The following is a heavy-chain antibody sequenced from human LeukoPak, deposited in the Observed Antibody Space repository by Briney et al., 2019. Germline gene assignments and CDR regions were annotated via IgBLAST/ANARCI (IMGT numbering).Heavy chain of an antibody. Sequence: GASVKVSCKASGYTFTDYYMHWVRQAPGQGLEWMGWINPNSGDTNYAQKFQGRVTMTRNTSISTAYMELSRLRSDDTAVYYCARFRGSHLDYWGQGTLVTVSS. CDR1: GYTFTDYY. CDR3: ARFRGSHLDY. D-gene: IGHD1-26*01. J-gene: IGHJ4*02. CDR2: INPNSGDT. V-gene: IGHV1-2*02.